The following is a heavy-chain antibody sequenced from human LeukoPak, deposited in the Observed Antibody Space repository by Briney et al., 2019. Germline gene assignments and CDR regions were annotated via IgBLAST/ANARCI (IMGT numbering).Heavy chain of an antibody. J-gene: IGHJ4*02. CDR1: GNIFIGHY. D-gene: IGHD1-26*01. CDR2: INPNSGDT. Sequence: ASVKVSCKASGNIFIGHYMNWVRQAPGQGLEWMGRINPNSGDTNYAEKFRDRVTMTSDTSISTFYMELSGLRSDDTAVYYCARVRYSVTSPLADSWGQGTLVTVSS. V-gene: IGHV1-2*02. CDR3: ARVRYSVTSPLADS.